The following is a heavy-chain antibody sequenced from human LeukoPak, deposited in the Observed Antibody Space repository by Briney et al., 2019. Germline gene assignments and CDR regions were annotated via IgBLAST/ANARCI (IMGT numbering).Heavy chain of an antibody. J-gene: IGHJ5*02. Sequence: PSETLSLTCNVSGGXVSSNSNYWSWIRQPPGKGLQWIGYNTYFGSASYNPSLKSRVTISVDTSKNQFSLKLSSVTAADTAVYYCARDTPGGYDFWWFDPWGQGTLVTVSS. CDR2: NTYFGSA. V-gene: IGHV4-61*01. CDR1: GGXVSSNSNY. CDR3: ARDTPGGYDFWWFDP. D-gene: IGHD5-12*01.